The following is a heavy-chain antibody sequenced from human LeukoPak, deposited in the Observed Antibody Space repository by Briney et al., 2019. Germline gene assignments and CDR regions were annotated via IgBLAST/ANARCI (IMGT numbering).Heavy chain of an antibody. CDR1: GYTFTSYY. CDR3: ARLSSHYGDYKVDP. J-gene: IGHJ5*02. V-gene: IGHV1-2*02. CDR2: INSNSGGT. Sequence: ASVKVSCKASGYTFTSYYMHWVRQAPGQGLEWMGCINSNSGGTNYAQKFQGRVTMTRDTSISTAYMELSSLRSEDTAVYYCARLSSHYGDYKVDPWGQGTLVTVSS. D-gene: IGHD4-17*01.